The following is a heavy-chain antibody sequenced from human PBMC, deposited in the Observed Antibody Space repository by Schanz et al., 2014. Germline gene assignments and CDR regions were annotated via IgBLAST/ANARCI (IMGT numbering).Heavy chain of an antibody. Sequence: VQLLESGGGLVEPGGSLRLSCATSGFIFRSFGIHWVRQAPGKGLEWVAVIWSDGTNEYYADSVKGRFTISRDNAKNSLYLQMNGLRAEDTAVYYCARVALPGYSSPRDAFDIWGQGTMVTVSS. D-gene: IGHD5-18*01. CDR1: GFIFRSFG. J-gene: IGHJ3*02. CDR3: ARVALPGYSSPRDAFDI. CDR2: IWSDGTNE. V-gene: IGHV3-33*01.